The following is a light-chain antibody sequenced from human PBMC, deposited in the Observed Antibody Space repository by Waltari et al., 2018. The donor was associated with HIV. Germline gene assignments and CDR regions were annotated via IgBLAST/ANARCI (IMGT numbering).Light chain of an antibody. CDR2: YDS. CDR3: QVWDSSSDTYV. Sequence: SYVLTQPPSVSVAPGKTARITCGGNNIGSKSVHWYQQKPGQAPVLVIYYDSDRPSGIPERFSGSNSGNTATLTISRVEAGEEVDYYCQVWDSSSDTYVFGTGTKVTVL. CDR1: NIGSKS. V-gene: IGLV3-21*04. J-gene: IGLJ1*01.